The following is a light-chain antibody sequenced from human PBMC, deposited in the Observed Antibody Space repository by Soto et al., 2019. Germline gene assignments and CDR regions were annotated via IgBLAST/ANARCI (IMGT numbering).Light chain of an antibody. CDR2: DVS. CDR1: SSDVGGYNH. J-gene: IGLJ2*01. V-gene: IGLV2-14*03. Sequence: QPASVSGSPGQSITISCTGTSSDVGGYNHVSWYQQHPGEAPKLMIYDVSSWPSGVSNRFSGSKAADTASLTISGLQAEDEADDYCSSFATTDTPMVFGGGTKVTVL. CDR3: SSFATTDTPMV.